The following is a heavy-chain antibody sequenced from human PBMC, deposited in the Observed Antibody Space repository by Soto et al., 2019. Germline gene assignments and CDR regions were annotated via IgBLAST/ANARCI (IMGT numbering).Heavy chain of an antibody. Sequence: QVQLQESGPGLVKPSQTLSLTCTVSGGSISSGGYYWSWIRQHPGKGLEWIGYIYYSGSTYYNPSLQSRLTISVDTSKNQFSLKLSSVTDADTAVYYCAREEAGELLYNWFDPWGQGTLVTVSS. V-gene: IGHV4-31*03. CDR3: AREEAGELLYNWFDP. CDR1: GGSISSGGYY. J-gene: IGHJ5*02. CDR2: IYYSGST. D-gene: IGHD3-10*01.